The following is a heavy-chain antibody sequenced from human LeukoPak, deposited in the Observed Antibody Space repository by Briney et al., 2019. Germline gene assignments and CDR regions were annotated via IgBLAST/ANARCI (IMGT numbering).Heavy chain of an antibody. V-gene: IGHV3-13*05. J-gene: IGHJ4*02. CDR2: IGTAGDP. CDR3: ARANYHNYCSSTSCYGYFDY. D-gene: IGHD2-2*01. CDR1: GFTFSSYD. Sequence: GGSLRLSCAASGFTFSSYDMHWVRQATGKGLEWVSAIGTAGDPYYPGSVKGRFTISRENAKNSLYLQMNSLRAGDTAVYYCARANYHNYCSSTSCYGYFDYWGQGTLVTVSS.